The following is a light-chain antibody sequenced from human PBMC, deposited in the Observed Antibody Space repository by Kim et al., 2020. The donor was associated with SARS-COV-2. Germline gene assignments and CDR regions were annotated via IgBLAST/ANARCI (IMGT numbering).Light chain of an antibody. CDR2: GDT. J-gene: IGLJ3*02. Sequence: QPVLTQPPSVSGAPGQRVTISCTGSSPNIGAGYDVHWYQQLPGTAPKLLIHGDTKRPSGVPDRFSGSKSGTSASLAITGLQAEDEADYYCQSFDNSLRAWVFGGGTQLTVL. CDR3: QSFDNSLRAWV. CDR1: SPNIGAGYD. V-gene: IGLV1-40*01.